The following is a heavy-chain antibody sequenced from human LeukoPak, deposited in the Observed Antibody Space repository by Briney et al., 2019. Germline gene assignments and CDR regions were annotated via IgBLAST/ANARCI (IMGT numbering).Heavy chain of an antibody. CDR2: INPNGIT. CDR1: GDSFSGYF. J-gene: IGHJ4*02. Sequence: PSETLSFTCAVSGDSFSGYFWNWIRQPPGKGLEWIGEINPNGITNYNPSLKSRVTMSEDTSKNQFSLNLTSVTAADTAVYFCARGTPKSYGVRGVGALDYWGQGISVTVSS. V-gene: IGHV4-34*01. CDR3: ARGTPKSYGVRGVGALDY. D-gene: IGHD3-10*01.